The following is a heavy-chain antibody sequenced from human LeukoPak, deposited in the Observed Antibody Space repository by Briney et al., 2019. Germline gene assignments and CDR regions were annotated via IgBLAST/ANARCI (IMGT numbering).Heavy chain of an antibody. CDR3: AKGTYYYGSGSFLDY. V-gene: IGHV3-23*01. CDR2: ISGSGGST. D-gene: IGHD3-10*01. J-gene: IGHJ4*02. Sequence: GGSLRLSCAAYGFTFSSYAMRWVRQAPGKGLEWVSAISGSGGSTYYADSVKGRFTISRDNSKNTLYLQMNSLRAEDTAVYYCAKGTYYYGSGSFLDYWGQGTLVTVSS. CDR1: GFTFSSYA.